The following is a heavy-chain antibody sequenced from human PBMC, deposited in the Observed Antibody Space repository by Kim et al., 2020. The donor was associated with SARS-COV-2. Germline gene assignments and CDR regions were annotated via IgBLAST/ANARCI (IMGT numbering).Heavy chain of an antibody. CDR3: ARVWRSWEYSSSSGGN. J-gene: IGHJ4*02. CDR2: ISSSSSYI. CDR1: GFTFSSYS. Sequence: GGSLRLSCAASGFTFSSYSMNWVRQAPGKGLEWVSSISSSSSYIYYADSVKGRFTISRDNAKNSLYLQMNSLRAEDTAVYYCARVWRSWEYSSSSGGNWGQGTLVTVSS. D-gene: IGHD6-6*01. V-gene: IGHV3-21*01.